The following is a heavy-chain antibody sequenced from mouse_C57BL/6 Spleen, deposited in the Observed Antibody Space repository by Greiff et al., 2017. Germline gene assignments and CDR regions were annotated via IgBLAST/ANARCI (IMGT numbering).Heavy chain of an antibody. D-gene: IGHD2-10*01. Sequence: VQLQQSGPELVKPGASVKIPCKASGYTFTDYNMDWVKQSHGKSLEWIGDINPNNGGTIYNQKFKGKATLTVDKSSSTAYMELRSLTSEDTAVYYCARAYYGNYVSFDYWGQGTTLTVSS. CDR1: GYTFTDYN. CDR3: ARAYYGNYVSFDY. V-gene: IGHV1-18*01. CDR2: INPNNGGT. J-gene: IGHJ2*01.